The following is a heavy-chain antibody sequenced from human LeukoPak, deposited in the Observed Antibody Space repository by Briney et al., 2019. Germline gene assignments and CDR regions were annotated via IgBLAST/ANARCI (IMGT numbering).Heavy chain of an antibody. V-gene: IGHV3-53*01. CDR1: GFTVSSNY. D-gene: IGHD2-2*02. Sequence: PGGSLRLSCAASGFTVSSNYMNWVRQAPGKGLEWVSVIYSGSSTYYANSVEGRFTISRDNSKNTLYLQMNSLRVEDTAVYYCARWACSSTSCYNDYWGQGTLVTVSS. CDR2: IYSGSST. CDR3: ARWACSSTSCYNDY. J-gene: IGHJ4*02.